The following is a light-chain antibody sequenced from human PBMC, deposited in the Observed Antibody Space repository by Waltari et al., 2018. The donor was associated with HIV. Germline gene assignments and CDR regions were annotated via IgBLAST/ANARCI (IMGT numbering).Light chain of an antibody. CDR1: TSNIGAGYD. CDR3: QSYDSSLSVNWV. V-gene: IGLV1-40*01. CDR2: GNN. Sequence: QSVLTQPPSVSGAPGQRVTISCTGITSNIGAGYDVHWYQHLPGTAPKLLIYGNNSRPSGVPDRFSGSRSGTSSSLAITGLQAEDEAVYYCQSYDSSLSVNWVFGGGTKLTVL. J-gene: IGLJ3*02.